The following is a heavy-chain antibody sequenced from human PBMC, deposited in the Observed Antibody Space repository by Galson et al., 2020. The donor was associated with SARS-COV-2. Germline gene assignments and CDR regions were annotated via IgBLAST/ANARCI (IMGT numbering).Heavy chain of an antibody. J-gene: IGHJ1*01. CDR2: INQDGSRK. V-gene: IGHV3-7*04. CDR3: ARGGYGSTGILEH. CDR1: GFTFSGSW. Sequence: GESLKISCAASGFTFSGSWMNWVRQAPGKGLESVATINQDGSRKSYVDSVKGRFTISRDNTKNSLYLQMNSLRADDTATYYCARGGYGSTGILEHWGQGTLVTVSS. D-gene: IGHD3-22*01.